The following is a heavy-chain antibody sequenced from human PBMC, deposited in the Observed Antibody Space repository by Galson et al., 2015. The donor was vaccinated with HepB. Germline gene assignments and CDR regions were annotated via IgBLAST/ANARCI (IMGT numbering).Heavy chain of an antibody. CDR1: GVTFRGYS. D-gene: IGHD3-16*01. CDR3: AGVKIQGLSYVYGIDV. Sequence: SVKVSCKASGVTFRGYSIIWVRQAPGQGLEWMGGIIPVFGVPTYAQTFRGRVSITADMSTSTAYMELSSLRSEDTAVYYCAGVKIQGLSYVYGIDVWGQGTTVTVSS. CDR2: IIPVFGVP. J-gene: IGHJ6*02. V-gene: IGHV1-69*10.